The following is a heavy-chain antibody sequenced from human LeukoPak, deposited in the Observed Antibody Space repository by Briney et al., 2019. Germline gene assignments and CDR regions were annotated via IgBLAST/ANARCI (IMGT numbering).Heavy chain of an antibody. CDR3: AKEGGLGGVAIYYYYYYMDV. CDR1: GFTFSNYW. V-gene: IGHV3-74*01. Sequence: GGSLRLSCAASGFTFSNYWMHWVRQDPGKGLVWVSLINPDGRITNYADSVKGRFTISRDHYKNTLYLQMNSLRDEDTAVYYCAKEGGLGGVAIYYYYYYMDVWGKGTTVTISS. CDR2: INPDGRIT. J-gene: IGHJ6*03. D-gene: IGHD5-12*01.